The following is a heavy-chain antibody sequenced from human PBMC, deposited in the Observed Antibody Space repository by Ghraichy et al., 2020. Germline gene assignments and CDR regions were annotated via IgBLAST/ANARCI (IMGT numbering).Heavy chain of an antibody. CDR3: AKTGDSGWFYDY. V-gene: IGHV3-23*01. D-gene: IGHD6-19*01. J-gene: IGHJ4*02. CDR1: GFTFSGYA. CDR2: ITWNSAST. Sequence: CAASGFTFSGYAMSWVRQAPGKGLEWVSTITWNSASTRYADSVKGRSTISRDNYKNAVYLQVTSLREDDTAVYFCAKTGDSGWFYDYWGRGTLVTVSS.